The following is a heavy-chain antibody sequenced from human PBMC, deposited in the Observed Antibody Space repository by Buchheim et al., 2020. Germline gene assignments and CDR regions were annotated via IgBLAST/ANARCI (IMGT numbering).Heavy chain of an antibody. D-gene: IGHD2-21*01. CDR1: GGSISSYY. J-gene: IGHJ6*03. CDR3: ARDRVGDPEPYYYYYMDV. CDR2: IYYSGST. V-gene: IGHV4-59*01. Sequence: QVQLQESGPGLVKPSETLSLTCTVSGGSISSYYWSWIRQPPGKGLEWIGYIYYSGSTNYNPSLKSRVTISVDTSKNQFSLKLSSVTAADTAVYYCARDRVGDPEPYYYYYMDVWGKGTT.